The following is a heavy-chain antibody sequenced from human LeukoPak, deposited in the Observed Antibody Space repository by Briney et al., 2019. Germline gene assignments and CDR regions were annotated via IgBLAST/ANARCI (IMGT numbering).Heavy chain of an antibody. Sequence: PSQTLSLTCTVSGGSISSGPYYWIWIRQHPGKGLEWIGYITYSGNTYYYPALNSRVTVSLDTSKTQFSLKLSSVTAADTAVYYCARIAYDALGSYYYGMDVWGQGTTVTVSS. CDR2: ITYSGNT. J-gene: IGHJ6*02. V-gene: IGHV4-31*03. CDR1: GGSISSGPYY. CDR3: ARIAYDALGSYYYGMDV. D-gene: IGHD3-3*01.